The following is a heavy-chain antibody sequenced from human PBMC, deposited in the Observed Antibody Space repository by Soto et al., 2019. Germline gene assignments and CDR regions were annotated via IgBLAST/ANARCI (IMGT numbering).Heavy chain of an antibody. CDR2: INNDGNSA. Sequence: EVQLVESGGGLVQPGGSLRLSCAASGFTFSHYWMHWVRQAPGTGLMWISYINNDGNSASYADSVKGRFTISRDNAKNTLHLQMNSLRAEDTAVYFCVRSEGGLDYWGQGILVTVSS. J-gene: IGHJ4*02. D-gene: IGHD3-16*01. CDR1: GFTFSHYW. V-gene: IGHV3-74*01. CDR3: VRSEGGLDY.